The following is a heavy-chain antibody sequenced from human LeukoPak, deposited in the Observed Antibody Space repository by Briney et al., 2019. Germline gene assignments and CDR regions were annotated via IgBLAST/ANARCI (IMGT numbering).Heavy chain of an antibody. D-gene: IGHD6-6*01. V-gene: IGHV3-30-3*01. J-gene: IGHJ6*02. CDR2: ISHDGSNK. CDR1: GFTFSSYA. CDR3: AKERLVRAHYYYGMDV. Sequence: GGSLRLSCAASGFTFSSYAMHWVRQAPGKGLEWVAVISHDGSNKYYADSVKGRFTISRDNSKNTLYLQMNSLRAEDTALYYCAKERLVRAHYYYGMDVWGQGTTVTVSS.